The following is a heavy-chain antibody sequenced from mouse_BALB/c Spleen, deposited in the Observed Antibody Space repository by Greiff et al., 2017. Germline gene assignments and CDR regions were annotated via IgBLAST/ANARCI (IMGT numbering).Heavy chain of an antibody. CDR1: GFTFSSYA. D-gene: IGHD1-1*01. CDR2: ISSGGSYT. J-gene: IGHJ2*01. Sequence: EVKVVESGGGLVKPGGSLKLSCAASGFTFSSYAMSWVRQSPEKRLEWVAEISSGGSYTYYPDTVTGRFTISRDNAKNTLYLEMSSLRSEDTAMYYCARVRYYGSSYDYWGQGTTLTVSS. V-gene: IGHV5-9-4*01. CDR3: ARVRYYGSSYDY.